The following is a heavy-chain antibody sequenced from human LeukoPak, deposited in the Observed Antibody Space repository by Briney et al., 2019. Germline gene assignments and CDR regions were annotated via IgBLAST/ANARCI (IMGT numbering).Heavy chain of an antibody. V-gene: IGHV1-69*13. CDR3: ARDRVVGLGIDNAFDI. D-gene: IGHD2-15*01. CDR1: GGTFSSYA. Sequence: SVKVSCKASGGTFSSYAISWVRQAPGQGLEWMGGIIPVFGTANYAQKFQGRVTITADESTSTAYMELSSLRSEHTAVYYCARDRVVGLGIDNAFDIWGHGTMVTVSS. CDR2: IIPVFGTA. J-gene: IGHJ3*02.